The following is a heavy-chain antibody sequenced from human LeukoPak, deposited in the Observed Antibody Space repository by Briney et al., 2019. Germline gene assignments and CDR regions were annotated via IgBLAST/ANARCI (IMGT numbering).Heavy chain of an antibody. J-gene: IGHJ4*02. Sequence: PGGSLRLSCAASGFTVSSNYMSWVRQAPGKGLEWVSVIYSGGSTYYAGSVKGRFTISRDNSKNTLYLQMNSLRAEDTAVYYCARATRYYFDYWGQGTLVTVSS. CDR1: GFTVSSNY. CDR3: ARATRYYFDY. CDR2: IYSGGST. V-gene: IGHV3-53*01.